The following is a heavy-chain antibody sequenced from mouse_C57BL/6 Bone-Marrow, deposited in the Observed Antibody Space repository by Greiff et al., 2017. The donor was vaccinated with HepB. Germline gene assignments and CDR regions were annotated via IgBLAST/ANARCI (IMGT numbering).Heavy chain of an antibody. J-gene: IGHJ1*03. Sequence: EVQLVESGAELVRPGASVKLSCTASGFNIKDDYMHWVKQRPEQGLEWIGWIDPAHGDTEYASKFQGKATITADTSSNTAYLQLSSLTSEATAVYYCTKDYDWYFDVWGTGTTVTVSS. CDR1: GFNIKDDY. CDR2: IDPAHGDT. V-gene: IGHV14-4*01. D-gene: IGHD2-4*01. CDR3: TKDYDWYFDV.